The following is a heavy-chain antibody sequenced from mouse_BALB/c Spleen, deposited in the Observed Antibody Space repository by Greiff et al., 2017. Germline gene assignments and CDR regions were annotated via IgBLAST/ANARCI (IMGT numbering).Heavy chain of an antibody. J-gene: IGHJ3*01. Sequence: EVKLVESGGGLVKPGGSLKLSCAASGFTFSSYAMSWVRQSPEKRLEWVAEISSGGSYTYYPDTVTGRFTISRDNAKNTLYLEMSSLRSEDTAMYYCARDGRLAWFAYWGQGTLVTVSA. D-gene: IGHD3-2*01. CDR2: ISSGGSYT. CDR3: ARDGRLAWFAY. CDR1: GFTFSSYA. V-gene: IGHV5-9-4*01.